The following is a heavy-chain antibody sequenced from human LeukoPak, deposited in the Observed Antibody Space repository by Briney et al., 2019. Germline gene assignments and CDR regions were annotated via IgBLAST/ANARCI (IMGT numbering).Heavy chain of an antibody. CDR3: AKDAQPRSRWFDP. Sequence: GGSLRLSCAASGFTFTSYAMSWVRQAPGEGLEWVANIKQDGSEKHYVDSVKGRFTISRDNAKNSLYLQMNTLRAEDTAMYYCAKDAQPRSRWFDPWGQGTLVTVSS. CDR2: IKQDGSEK. CDR1: GFTFTSYA. V-gene: IGHV3-7*03. D-gene: IGHD3-16*01. J-gene: IGHJ5*02.